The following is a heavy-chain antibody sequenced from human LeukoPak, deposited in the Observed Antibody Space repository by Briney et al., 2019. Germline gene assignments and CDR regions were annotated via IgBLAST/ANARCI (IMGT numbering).Heavy chain of an antibody. CDR3: AKDRPTTVTYFDD. J-gene: IGHJ4*02. V-gene: IGHV3-30*02. D-gene: IGHD4-17*01. CDR1: GFTFSSYA. Sequence: GGSLRLSCAASGFTFSSYAMSWVRQAPGKGLEWVAFIRYDGSNKYYADSVKGRFTISRDNSKNTLYLQMNSLRPEDTAVYYCAKDRPTTVTYFDDWGQGTLVTVSS. CDR2: IRYDGSNK.